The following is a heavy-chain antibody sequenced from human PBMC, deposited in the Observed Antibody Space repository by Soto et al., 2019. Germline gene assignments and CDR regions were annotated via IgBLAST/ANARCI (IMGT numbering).Heavy chain of an antibody. D-gene: IGHD4-4*01. Sequence: ESGGGLVQPGGSLRLSCAASGFTFSSYAMSWVRQAPGKGLEWVSVVGASGRSAYYADSVKGRFTISRDNSKNTLYLQMNSLRAEDTAVYYCAKGPPSVTPRWFDPWGQGTLVTVSS. J-gene: IGHJ5*02. CDR1: GFTFSSYA. CDR3: AKGPPSVTPRWFDP. CDR2: VGASGRSA. V-gene: IGHV3-23*01.